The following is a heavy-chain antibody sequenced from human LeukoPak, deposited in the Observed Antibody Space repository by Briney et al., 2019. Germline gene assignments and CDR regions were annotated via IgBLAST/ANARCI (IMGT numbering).Heavy chain of an antibody. CDR1: GYSFTTYW. V-gene: IGHV5-51*01. CDR3: ARLGTYWSNYYFEY. Sequence: GESLKISCQGSGYSFTTYWIGWVRQMPGKGLECMGIIYPGDSDTRYSPSSQGQVTISADKSINTAYLQWSSLKASDTAMYYCARLGTYWSNYYFEYWGQGTLVTVSS. D-gene: IGHD3-10*01. J-gene: IGHJ4*02. CDR2: IYPGDSDT.